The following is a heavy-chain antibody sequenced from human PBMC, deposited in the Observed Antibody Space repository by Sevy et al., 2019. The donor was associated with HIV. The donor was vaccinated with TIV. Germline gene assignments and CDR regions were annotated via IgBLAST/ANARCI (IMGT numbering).Heavy chain of an antibody. D-gene: IGHD2-15*01. Sequence: GGSLRLSCAASGFTFSSYAMHWVRQAPGEVLEWVAVISDDGSNKYYADSVKGRFTISRDNSKNTLYLQMSSLRAEDTAMFYCARDRQYCSGGTCYRTGYFDYWGQGTLVTVSS. CDR3: ARDRQYCSGGTCYRTGYFDY. CDR1: GFTFSSYA. V-gene: IGHV3-30-3*01. J-gene: IGHJ4*02. CDR2: ISDDGSNK.